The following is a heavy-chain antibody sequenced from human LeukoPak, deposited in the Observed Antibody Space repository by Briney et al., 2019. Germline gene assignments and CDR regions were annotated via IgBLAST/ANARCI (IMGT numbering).Heavy chain of an antibody. Sequence: GGSLRLSCAASGFTFSSYAMSWVRQAPGKGLEWVAVISYDGSDKYYADSVRGRFTISRDNSKNTLYLQMNSLRAEDTAVYYCAKGYSYPDYWGQGTLVTVSS. CDR2: ISYDGSDK. V-gene: IGHV3-30*18. J-gene: IGHJ4*02. D-gene: IGHD5-18*01. CDR1: GFTFSSYA. CDR3: AKGYSYPDY.